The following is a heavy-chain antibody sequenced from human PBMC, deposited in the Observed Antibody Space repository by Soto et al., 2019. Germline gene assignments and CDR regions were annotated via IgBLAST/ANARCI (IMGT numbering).Heavy chain of an antibody. CDR1: GFTFDDYG. CDR3: ALVYDSSGYYSTFDY. V-gene: IGHV3-20*04. J-gene: IGHJ4*02. D-gene: IGHD3-22*01. Sequence: PGGSLRLSCAASGFTFDDYGMSWVRQAPGKGLEWVSGINWNGGSTGYADSVKGRFTISRDNAKNSLYLQMNSLRAEDTALYYCALVYDSSGYYSTFDYWGQGTLVTVSS. CDR2: INWNGGST.